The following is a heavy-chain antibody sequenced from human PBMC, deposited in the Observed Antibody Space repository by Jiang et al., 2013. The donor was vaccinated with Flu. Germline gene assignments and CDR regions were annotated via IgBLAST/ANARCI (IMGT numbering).Heavy chain of an antibody. CDR2: TYYRSKWYN. D-gene: IGHD2/OR15-2a*01. J-gene: IGHJ4*02. V-gene: IGHV6-1*01. CDR1: GDSVSSNSAA. Sequence: SQTLSLTCAISGDSVSSNSAAWSWIRQSPSRGLEWLGRTYYRSKWYNDYAVSVRSRITLNPGISGNLFSLQLNSVTPEDTAVYYCAVSLRGYYFDYWGQGILVTVSS. CDR3: AVSLRGYYFDY.